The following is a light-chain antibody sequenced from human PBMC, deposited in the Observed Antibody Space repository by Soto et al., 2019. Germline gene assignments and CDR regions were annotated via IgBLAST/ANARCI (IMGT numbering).Light chain of an antibody. CDR2: DVS. J-gene: IGLJ1*01. CDR1: SSDVGGYNY. CDR3: NSYTSRSSSTYV. V-gene: IGLV2-14*01. Sequence: QSVLTQPASVSGSAGQSITISCTGTSSDVGGYNYVSWYQQYPGKAPKLMIYDVSNRPSGVSNRFSGSKSGNTASLTISGLQAEDEADYYCNSYTSRSSSTYVFGTGTKVTVL.